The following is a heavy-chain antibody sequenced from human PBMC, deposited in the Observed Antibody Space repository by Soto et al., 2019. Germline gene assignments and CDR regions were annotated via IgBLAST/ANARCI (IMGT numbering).Heavy chain of an antibody. V-gene: IGHV1-24*01. J-gene: IGHJ4*02. Sequence: ASVKSFCKVSGYTLTELSMHWVRQAPGKGLEWMGGFDPEDGETIYAQKFQGRVTMTEDTSTDTAYMELSSLRSEDTAVYYCATPPPLGQQLVRDYWGQGTLVTVSS. CDR2: FDPEDGET. CDR3: ATPPPLGQQLVRDY. D-gene: IGHD6-13*01. CDR1: GYTLTELS.